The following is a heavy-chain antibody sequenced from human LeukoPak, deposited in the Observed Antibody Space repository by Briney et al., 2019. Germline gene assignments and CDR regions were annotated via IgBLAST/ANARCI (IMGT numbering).Heavy chain of an antibody. CDR3: ARFVVVPAAIDY. D-gene: IGHD2-2*02. J-gene: IGHJ4*02. V-gene: IGHV4-59*12. CDR1: GGSISGYC. CDR2: IHYSGRA. Sequence: SETLSLTCSVSGGSISGYCWTWVRQPPGKGLEWIGQIHYSGRADYNPSLKSRITMSVDTSRNQISLKLSSVTAADTAVYYCARFVVVPAAIDYWGQGTLVTVSS.